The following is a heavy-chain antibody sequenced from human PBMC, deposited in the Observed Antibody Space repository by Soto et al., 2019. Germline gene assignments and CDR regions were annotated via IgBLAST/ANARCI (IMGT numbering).Heavy chain of an antibody. Sequence: GPGPRVASETLSLTYAVYGGSFSGYYWNWIRQPPGKGLEWIGEINHSGSTNYNPSLKSRVTISVDTSKNQFFLKLSSVTAADTAVYYCARESPTRKITIFARAPPTEGWGQGTMVTVSS. J-gene: IGHJ3*01. V-gene: IGHV4-34*01. D-gene: IGHD3-3*01. CDR2: INHSGST. CDR1: GGSFSGYY. CDR3: ARESPTRKITIFARAPPTEG.